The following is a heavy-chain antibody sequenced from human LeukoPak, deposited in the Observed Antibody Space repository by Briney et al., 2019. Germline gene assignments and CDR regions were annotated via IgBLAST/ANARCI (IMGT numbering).Heavy chain of an antibody. CDR2: IIPIFGTA. J-gene: IGHJ4*02. CDR1: GGTFSSYA. D-gene: IGHD3-22*01. CDR3: ARGFPPDSSGYDLQGVDY. Sequence: ASVKVSCKASGGTFSSYAISWVRQAPGQGLEWMGGIIPIFGTANYAQKFQGRVTITTDESTSTAYMELSSLRSEDTAVYYCARGFPPDSSGYDLQGVDYWGQGTLVTVSS. V-gene: IGHV1-69*05.